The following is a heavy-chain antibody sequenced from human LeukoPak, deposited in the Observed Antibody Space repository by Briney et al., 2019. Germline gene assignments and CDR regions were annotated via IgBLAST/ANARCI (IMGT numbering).Heavy chain of an antibody. J-gene: IGHJ5*02. D-gene: IGHD2-2*01. CDR2: INPSGGST. V-gene: IGHV1-46*01. CDR3: ARGFVVVPAAKYSSSGAWFDP. CDR1: GYTFTSYY. Sequence: ASVKVSCKASGYTFTSYYMHWVRQAPGQGLEWMGIINPSGGSTSYAQKFQGRVTMTRDMSTSTVYMALSSLRPEDTAVYYCARGFVVVPAAKYSSSGAWFDPWGQGTLVTVSS.